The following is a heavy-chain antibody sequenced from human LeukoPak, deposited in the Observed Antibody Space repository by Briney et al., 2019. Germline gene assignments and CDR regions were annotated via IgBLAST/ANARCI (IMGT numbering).Heavy chain of an antibody. V-gene: IGHV3-53*01. D-gene: IGHD3-16*02. CDR2: IYSGGST. J-gene: IGHJ4*02. Sequence: GGSLGLSCAASGFTVSSNYMSWVRQAPGKGLEWVSVIYSGGSTYYADSVKGRFTISRDNSKNTLYLQMNSLRAEDTAVYYCARGAYDYVWGSYRYKDYFDYWGQGTLVTVSS. CDR1: GFTVSSNY. CDR3: ARGAYDYVWGSYRYKDYFDY.